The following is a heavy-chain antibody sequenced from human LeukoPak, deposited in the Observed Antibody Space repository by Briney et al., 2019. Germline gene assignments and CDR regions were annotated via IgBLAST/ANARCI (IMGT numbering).Heavy chain of an antibody. V-gene: IGHV4-39*01. CDR1: GGSISSSSYH. CDR3: ARRYYDFWSGYYPHLDFDY. CDR2: NYYSGGT. Sequence: SETLSLTCTVSGGSISSSSYHWGWIRQPPGKGLEWIGSNYYSGGTYYNPALKSRVTISVDTSKNKFSLKLSSVTAADTAVYYCARRYYDFWSGYYPHLDFDYWGQGTLVTVSS. J-gene: IGHJ4*02. D-gene: IGHD3-3*01.